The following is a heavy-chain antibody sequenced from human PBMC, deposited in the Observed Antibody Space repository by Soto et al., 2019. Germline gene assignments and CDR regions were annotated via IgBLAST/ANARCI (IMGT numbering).Heavy chain of an antibody. V-gene: IGHV1-69*13. CDR1: GGTFSSYA. Sequence: ASVKVSCKASGGTFSSYAISWVRQAPGQGLEWMGGIIPIFGTANYAQKFQGRVTITADESTSTAYMELSSLRSEDTAVYYCARGYSSGWPYYGMDGWGQGTTVTVSS. D-gene: IGHD6-19*01. CDR2: IIPIFGTA. J-gene: IGHJ6*02. CDR3: ARGYSSGWPYYGMDG.